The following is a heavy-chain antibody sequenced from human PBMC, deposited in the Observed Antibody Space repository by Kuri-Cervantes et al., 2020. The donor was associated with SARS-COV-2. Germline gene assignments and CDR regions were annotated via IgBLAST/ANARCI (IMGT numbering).Heavy chain of an antibody. V-gene: IGHV1-69*04. CDR2: IIPILSTA. Sequence: SVKVSCKASGGTFSSYAISWVRQAPGQGLEWMGRIIPILSTANYAQKFQGRVTITADKSTSTAYMELSSLRSEDTAVYYCARTRIAAAGTIDYWGQGTLVTVSS. CDR1: GGTFSSYA. D-gene: IGHD6-13*01. J-gene: IGHJ4*02. CDR3: ARTRIAAAGTIDY.